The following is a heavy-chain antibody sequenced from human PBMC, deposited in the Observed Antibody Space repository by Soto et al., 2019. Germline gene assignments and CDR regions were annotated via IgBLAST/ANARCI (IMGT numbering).Heavy chain of an antibody. D-gene: IGHD6-6*01. CDR3: AKDLTRQLAYWLDP. CDR1: GFSFTGYY. J-gene: IGHJ5*02. Sequence: QVQLVQSGAAVKKPGASVKVSCKASGFSFTGYYLPWLRQAPGQGLEWMGWINAHSGGTEYAQKFQGRVTLTRDTSIATAYLTLTSLTSDDTALYYCAKDLTRQLAYWLDPWGQGTQVTVSS. V-gene: IGHV1-2*02. CDR2: INAHSGGT.